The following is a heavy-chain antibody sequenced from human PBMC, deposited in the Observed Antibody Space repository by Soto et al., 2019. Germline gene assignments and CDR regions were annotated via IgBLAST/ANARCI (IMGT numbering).Heavy chain of an antibody. V-gene: IGHV4-34*01. Sequence: SETLSLTCAVYGGSFSGYYWSWIRQPPGKGLEWIGEINHSGSTNYNPSLKSRVTISVDTSKNQFSLKLSSVTAADTAVYYCARERRYCSGGSCYYYYGMDVWGQGTTVT. D-gene: IGHD2-15*01. CDR1: GGSFSGYY. CDR3: ARERRYCSGGSCYYYYGMDV. J-gene: IGHJ6*02. CDR2: INHSGST.